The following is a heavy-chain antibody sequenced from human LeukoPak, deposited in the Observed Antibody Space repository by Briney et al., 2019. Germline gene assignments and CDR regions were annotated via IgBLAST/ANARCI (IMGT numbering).Heavy chain of an antibody. Sequence: GGSLRLSCAASGFTFSSYWMHWVRQAPGKGLVWVSRINSDGSSTSYADSMKGRFTISRDNAKNTLYLQMNSLRAEDTAVYYCARVALRYLRGHYYGMDVWGKGTTVTVSS. CDR2: INSDGSST. J-gene: IGHJ6*04. CDR1: GFTFSSYW. V-gene: IGHV3-74*01. D-gene: IGHD3-9*01. CDR3: ARVALRYLRGHYYGMDV.